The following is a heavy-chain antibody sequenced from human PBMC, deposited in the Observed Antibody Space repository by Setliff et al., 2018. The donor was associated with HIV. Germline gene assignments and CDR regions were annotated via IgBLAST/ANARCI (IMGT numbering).Heavy chain of an antibody. CDR2: SHNNGNT. V-gene: IGHV4-59*08. D-gene: IGHD3-22*01. J-gene: IGHJ6*03. CDR1: GGSISSYY. CDR3: ARQHYYDSSGRNLMDV. Sequence: SETLSLTCTVSGGSISSYYWSWIRQPPGEGLEWIGYSHNNGNTHYNPSLKSRVTISVDTSKNHVSLRLNSVTAADTAVYYCARQHYYDSSGRNLMDVWGKGTTVTVSS.